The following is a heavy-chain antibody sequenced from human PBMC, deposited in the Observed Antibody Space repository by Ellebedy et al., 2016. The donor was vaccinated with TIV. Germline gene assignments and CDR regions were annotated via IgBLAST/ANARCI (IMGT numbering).Heavy chain of an antibody. J-gene: IGHJ4*02. Sequence: SETLSLTCTVSGGSISSSSYYWGWIRQPPGKGLEWIGSIYYSGSTYYNPSLKSRVTISVDTSKNQFSLKLSSVTAADTAVYYCASGEVVLSAAAGACFDYWGQGTLVTVS. V-gene: IGHV4-39*01. CDR1: GGSISSSSYY. D-gene: IGHD6-13*01. CDR3: ASGEVVLSAAAGACFDY. CDR2: IYYSGST.